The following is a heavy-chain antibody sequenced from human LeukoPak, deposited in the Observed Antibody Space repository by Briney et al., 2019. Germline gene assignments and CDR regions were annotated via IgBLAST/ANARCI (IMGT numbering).Heavy chain of an antibody. V-gene: IGHV4-4*07. J-gene: IGHJ4*02. CDR2: FYSTGST. Sequence: SETLSLTCAVYGGSFSGYYWTWIRQPAGKGLEWIGRFYSTGSTNYNPSLKSRVTMSVDTSKNQFSLKLSSVTAADTAVYYCARDQYSGSLDYWGQGTLVTVSS. CDR3: ARDQYSGSLDY. CDR1: GGSFSGYY. D-gene: IGHD1-26*01.